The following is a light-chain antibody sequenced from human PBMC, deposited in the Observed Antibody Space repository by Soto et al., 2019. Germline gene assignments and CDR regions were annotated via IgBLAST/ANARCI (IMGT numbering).Light chain of an antibody. CDR2: DVS. CDR1: QSVGNS. J-gene: IGKJ3*01. CDR3: QQCVIWLLFT. Sequence: EIVLTQSPATLSLSPGERASLSCRASQSVGNSLAWYQHKPGQAPRLLIYDVSNRATGIPARFSGSGSGTDFTLTISSLEPEDFAVYYCQQCVIWLLFTFGPETKVDIK. V-gene: IGKV3-11*01.